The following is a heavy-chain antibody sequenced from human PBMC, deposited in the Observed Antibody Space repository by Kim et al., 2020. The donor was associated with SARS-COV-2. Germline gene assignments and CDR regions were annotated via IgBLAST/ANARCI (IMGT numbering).Heavy chain of an antibody. CDR2: ISYDGSNK. CDR3: AKGTHIVVVTAISD. V-gene: IGHV3-30*18. Sequence: GGSLRLSCAASGFTFSSYGMHWVRQAPGKGLEWVAVISYDGSNKYYADSVKGRFTISRDNSKNTLYLQMNSLRAEDTAVYYCAKGTHIVVVTAISDWGQGTLVTVSS. D-gene: IGHD2-21*02. CDR1: GFTFSSYG. J-gene: IGHJ4*02.